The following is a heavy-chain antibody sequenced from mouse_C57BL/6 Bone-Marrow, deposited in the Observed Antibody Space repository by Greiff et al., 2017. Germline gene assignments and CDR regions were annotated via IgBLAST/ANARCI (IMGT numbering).Heavy chain of an antibody. D-gene: IGHD2-14*01. CDR3: RRARVPYYAMDY. V-gene: IGHV5-17*01. CDR2: ICSGSSTI. Sequence: VQLQQSGGGLVKPGGSLKLSCAASGFTFSDYGMHWVRQAPEKGLEWVAYICSGSSTIYYADTVKGRFTISRDNAKNTLFQRKTSLRSEDTAMYYYRRARVPYYAMDYWGQGTSVTVSS. J-gene: IGHJ4*01. CDR1: GFTFSDYG.